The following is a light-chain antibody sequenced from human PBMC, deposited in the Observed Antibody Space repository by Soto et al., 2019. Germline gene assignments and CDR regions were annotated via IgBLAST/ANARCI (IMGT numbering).Light chain of an antibody. CDR2: GAS. CDR3: QQYDDWPPIT. V-gene: IGKV3D-15*01. Sequence: ETVMTQSPATLSVSPGERATLSCRASQSVSTKLAWYQQKPGQAPRLLIYGASNRATGIPARFSGSGSGTEFTLTVSSLQSEDFAVYYCQQYDDWPPITFGQGTRLEIK. J-gene: IGKJ5*01. CDR1: QSVSTK.